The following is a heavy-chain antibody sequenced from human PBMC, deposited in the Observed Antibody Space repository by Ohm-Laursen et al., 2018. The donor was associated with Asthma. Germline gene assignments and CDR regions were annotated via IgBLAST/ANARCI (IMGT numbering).Heavy chain of an antibody. CDR1: GFTFSSYS. D-gene: IGHD3-22*01. Sequence: SLRLSCTASGFTFSSYSMNWVRQAPGKGLEWVSSISSSSSYIYYADSVKGRFTISRDNAKNSLYLQMNSLRAEDTAVYYCARDRGIYYDSSGYYVYWGQGTLVTVSS. J-gene: IGHJ4*02. V-gene: IGHV3-21*01. CDR3: ARDRGIYYDSSGYYVY. CDR2: ISSSSSYI.